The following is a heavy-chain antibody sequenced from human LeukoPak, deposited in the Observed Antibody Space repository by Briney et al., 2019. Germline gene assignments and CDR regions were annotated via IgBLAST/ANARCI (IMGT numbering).Heavy chain of an antibody. CDR2: ISSFSSYI. Sequence: GGSLRLSCAASGFTFSSYSMNWVRQAPGKGLEWVSSISSFSSYIYYADSVKGRFTISRDNAKNSLYLQMNSLRAEDTAVYYRARDGPLSITGTTGFLDYWGQGTLVTVSS. J-gene: IGHJ4*02. D-gene: IGHD1-7*01. CDR1: GFTFSSYS. CDR3: ARDGPLSITGTTGFLDY. V-gene: IGHV3-21*01.